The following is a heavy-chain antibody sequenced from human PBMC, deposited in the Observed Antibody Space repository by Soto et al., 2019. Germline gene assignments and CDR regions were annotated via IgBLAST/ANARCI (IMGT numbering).Heavy chain of an antibody. J-gene: IGHJ4*02. CDR1: GYTFTSYG. CDR3: ARDGHGLYYYDSSGYYYLDY. V-gene: IGHV1-18*01. CDR2: ISAYNGNT. D-gene: IGHD3-22*01. Sequence: GASVKVSCKASGYTFTSYGISWVRQAPGQGLEWMGWISAYNGNTNYAQKLQGRVTMTTDTSTSTAYMELRSLRSDDTAVYYCARDGHGLYYYDSSGYYYLDYWGQGTLVTVSS.